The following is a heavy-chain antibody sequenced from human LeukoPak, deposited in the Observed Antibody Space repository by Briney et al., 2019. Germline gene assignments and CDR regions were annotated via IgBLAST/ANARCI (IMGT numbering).Heavy chain of an antibody. Sequence: GGSLRLSCVASGFTVSSNYMSWVRQAPGKGLEWVSVINSGDNTYYVDSVKGRFTISRASSKNTLYLQMNSLRAEDTAVYYCARDYYDILTANRQTKSSYFDYWGQGTLVTVSS. CDR3: ARDYYDILTANRQTKSSYFDY. D-gene: IGHD3-9*01. J-gene: IGHJ4*02. CDR1: GFTVSSNY. CDR2: INSGDNT. V-gene: IGHV3-66*01.